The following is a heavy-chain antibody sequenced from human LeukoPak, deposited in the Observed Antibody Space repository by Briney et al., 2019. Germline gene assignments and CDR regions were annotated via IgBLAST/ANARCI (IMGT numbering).Heavy chain of an antibody. J-gene: IGHJ4*02. Sequence: PGGSLRLSCAASGFTFSSYSMNWVRQAPGKGLEWVSSISSSSSYIYYADSVKGRFTISRDNAKNSLYLQMNSLRAEDTAVYYCARDNSYSGSYYPYWGQGTLVTVSS. CDR2: ISSSSSYI. D-gene: IGHD1-26*01. CDR3: ARDNSYSGSYYPY. CDR1: GFTFSSYS. V-gene: IGHV3-21*01.